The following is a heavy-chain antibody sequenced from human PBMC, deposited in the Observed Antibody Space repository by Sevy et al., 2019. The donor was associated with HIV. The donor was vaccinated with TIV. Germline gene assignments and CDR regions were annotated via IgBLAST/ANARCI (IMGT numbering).Heavy chain of an antibody. CDR1: GFTFSRYW. Sequence: GGSLRLSCAASGFTFSRYWMHWVRQVPGKGLVWVSRINSDGSSTSYADSVRGRFTISRDNAKNTLYLQMNSLRAEDTALYYCARKDSSGLDCWGQGTLVTVSS. J-gene: IGHJ4*02. CDR3: ARKDSSGLDC. D-gene: IGHD3-22*01. V-gene: IGHV3-74*01. CDR2: INSDGSST.